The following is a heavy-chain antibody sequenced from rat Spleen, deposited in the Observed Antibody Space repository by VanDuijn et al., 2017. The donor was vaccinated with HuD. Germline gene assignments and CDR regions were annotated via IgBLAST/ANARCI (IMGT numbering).Heavy chain of an antibody. CDR1: GFTFSDYY. CDR3: VRDDFDY. CDR2: INYDGSGT. J-gene: IGHJ2*01. V-gene: IGHV5-7*01. Sequence: EVQLVESGGGLVQPGRSLKLSCAASGFTFSDYYMAWVRQVPTKGLEWVATINYDGSGTYYRDSVKGRFTISRDNANSTLYLQMDSLRSEVTATYYYVRDDFDYWGQGVKVTVSS.